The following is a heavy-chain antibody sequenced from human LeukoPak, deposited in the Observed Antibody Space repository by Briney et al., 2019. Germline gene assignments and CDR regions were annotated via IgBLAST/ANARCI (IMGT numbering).Heavy chain of an antibody. Sequence: ASVKVSCKASGYTFTSYGISWVRQAPGQGLEWMGWISAYNGNTNYAQKLQGRVTMTTDRSTSTAYMELRSLRSDDTAVYYCARDLSPPTYGMDVWGQGTTVTVSS. D-gene: IGHD2/OR15-2a*01. V-gene: IGHV1-18*01. CDR1: GYTFTSYG. CDR3: ARDLSPPTYGMDV. CDR2: ISAYNGNT. J-gene: IGHJ6*02.